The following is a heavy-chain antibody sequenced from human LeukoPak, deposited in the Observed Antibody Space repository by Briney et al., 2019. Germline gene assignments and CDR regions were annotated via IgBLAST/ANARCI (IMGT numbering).Heavy chain of an antibody. D-gene: IGHD2-8*01. V-gene: IGHV4-34*01. CDR2: INHSGST. Sequence: SETLSLTCAVYGGSFSGYYWSWIRQPPGKGLEWIGDINHSGSTNYNPSLKSRVTISVDTSKNQFSLKLSSVTAADTAVYYCAALTDKWGFDYWGQGTLDTVSS. J-gene: IGHJ4*02. CDR1: GGSFSGYY. CDR3: AALTDKWGFDY.